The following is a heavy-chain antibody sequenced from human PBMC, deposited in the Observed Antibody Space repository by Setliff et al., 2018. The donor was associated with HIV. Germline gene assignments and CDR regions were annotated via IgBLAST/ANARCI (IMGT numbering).Heavy chain of an antibody. V-gene: IGHV1-8*01. J-gene: IGHJ4*02. CDR1: GYSFTAYD. Sequence: ASVKVSCKTSGYSFTAYDINWVRQATGRGLEWMAWMNPSTGEIDYAQKFQGRLTMTRDSSITTAFMELRGLRSEDTAIYYCARPSHVYDDDGPLGYWGQGTLVTVSS. CDR3: ARPSHVYDDDGPLGY. CDR2: MNPSTGEI. D-gene: IGHD3-16*01.